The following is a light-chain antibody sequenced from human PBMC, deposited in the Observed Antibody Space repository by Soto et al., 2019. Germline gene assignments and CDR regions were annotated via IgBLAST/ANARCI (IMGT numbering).Light chain of an antibody. CDR1: QTISGR. V-gene: IGKV1-5*03. CDR3: QQRSNWPLT. Sequence: IWMTQSPSLLSASTGDRVTITCRASQTISGRLAWYQLKPGEAPKRLIYEASTLQWGVPSRFSGSGFGTEFTLTISSLEPEDFAVYYCQQRSNWPLTFGGGTKVDIK. CDR2: EAS. J-gene: IGKJ4*01.